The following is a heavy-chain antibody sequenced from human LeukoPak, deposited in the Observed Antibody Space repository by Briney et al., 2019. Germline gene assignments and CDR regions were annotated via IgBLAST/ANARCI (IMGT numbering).Heavy chain of an antibody. D-gene: IGHD7-27*01. Sequence: SETLSLTCTVSGGSISSGDYYWSWLRQPPGKGLEWIGYIYYSGSTYYNPSLKSRVTISVDTSKNQFSLKLSSVTAADTAVYYCARGPPGDLEDYWGQGTLVTVSS. CDR3: ARGPPGDLEDY. CDR2: IYYSGST. CDR1: GGSISSGDYY. J-gene: IGHJ4*02. V-gene: IGHV4-30-4*01.